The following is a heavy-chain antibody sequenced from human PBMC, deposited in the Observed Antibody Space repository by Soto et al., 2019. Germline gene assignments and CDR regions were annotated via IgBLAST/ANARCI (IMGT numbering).Heavy chain of an antibody. Sequence: QVQLVQCGAEVKKPGASVKVSCKTSGYACTNFGISWVRQAPGQGLEWMGWISTYNGNTNYAQKFQGSVTMTTDTPTRSAYMELRSLRSDDTAVYYCARGRTPIDYWGQGTLVTVSS. CDR2: ISTYNGNT. V-gene: IGHV1-18*01. J-gene: IGHJ4*02. CDR1: GYACTNFG. D-gene: IGHD2-15*01. CDR3: ARGRTPIDY.